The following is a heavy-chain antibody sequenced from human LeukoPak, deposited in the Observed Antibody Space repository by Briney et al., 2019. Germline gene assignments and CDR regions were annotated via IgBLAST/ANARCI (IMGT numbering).Heavy chain of an antibody. CDR3: ARPIRGSYVEDAFDM. D-gene: IGHD1-26*01. J-gene: IGHJ3*02. Sequence: ASVKVSCKTSGYTLSDYYFHWVRQAPGQGLEWMGWINPSSGGTKYVQKFQGRVTMTRDTSISTGYMELSRLRSDDTAVYYCARPIRGSYVEDAFDMWGQGTMVTVSA. CDR1: GYTLSDYY. V-gene: IGHV1-2*02. CDR2: INPSSGGT.